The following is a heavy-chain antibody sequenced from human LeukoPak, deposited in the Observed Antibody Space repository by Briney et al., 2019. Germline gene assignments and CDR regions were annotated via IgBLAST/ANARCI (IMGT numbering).Heavy chain of an antibody. D-gene: IGHD7-27*01. CDR1: GFTFSSFD. CDR3: VSKGLGIYHMDV. Sequence: GGSLRLSCAASGFTFSSFDMSWVRQAPGKGLEWVSSISSSSTYKYYADSLKGRFTISRDNAKNSLYLQMNSLRAEDTAVYYCVSKGLGIYHMDVWGKGTTVTVSS. V-gene: IGHV3-21*01. J-gene: IGHJ6*03. CDR2: ISSSSTYK.